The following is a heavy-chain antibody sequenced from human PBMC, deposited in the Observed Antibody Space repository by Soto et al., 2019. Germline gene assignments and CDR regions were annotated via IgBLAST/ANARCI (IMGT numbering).Heavy chain of an antibody. J-gene: IGHJ6*02. CDR2: ISHFGGAT. CDR1: GDSVSNDY. V-gene: IGHV1-46*01. CDR3: AKGRGGKTVANFGMDV. Sequence: GASVKVSCKASGDSVSNDYLHWVRQAPGQGFEWLGVISHFGGATAYAQSFKGRVTVTMDKSSTTFYLELSSLRSDDTAVYYCAKGRGGKTVANFGMDVWGQGVTVTVSS. D-gene: IGHD3-16*01.